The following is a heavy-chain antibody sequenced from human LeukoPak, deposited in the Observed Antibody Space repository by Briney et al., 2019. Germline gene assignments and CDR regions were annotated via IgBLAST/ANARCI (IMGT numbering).Heavy chain of an antibody. V-gene: IGHV4-34*01. J-gene: IGHJ4*02. CDR3: ARTYRAVTANPFDY. CDR2: INHSGST. Sequence: SEALSLTCAVYGGSFSGYYWTWIRQSPGKGLEWIGQINHSGSTNYNPSLKSRVTISVDTSKNQVSLTLTSVTAADTAVYYCARTYRAVTANPFDYWGRGTLVTVSS. CDR1: GGSFSGYY. D-gene: IGHD2-21*02.